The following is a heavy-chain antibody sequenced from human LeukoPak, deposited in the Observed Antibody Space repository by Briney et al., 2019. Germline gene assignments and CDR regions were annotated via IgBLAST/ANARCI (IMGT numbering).Heavy chain of an antibody. Sequence: PSETLSLTCAVHGGSFSGYYWSWIRQPPGKGLEWIGEINHSGSTNYNPSLKSRVTISVDTSKNQFSLKLSSVTAADTAVYYCARGRGYSYAERYYYGMDVWGQGTTVTVSS. CDR2: INHSGST. CDR3: ARGRGYSYAERYYYGMDV. D-gene: IGHD5-18*01. J-gene: IGHJ6*02. CDR1: GGSFSGYY. V-gene: IGHV4-34*01.